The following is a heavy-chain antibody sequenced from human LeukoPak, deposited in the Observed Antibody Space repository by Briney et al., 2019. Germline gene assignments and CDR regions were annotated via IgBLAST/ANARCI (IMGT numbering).Heavy chain of an antibody. D-gene: IGHD6-13*01. V-gene: IGHV3-33*01. CDR3: ARDLTQLALFDY. J-gene: IGHJ4*02. Sequence: PGGSLRLSCAASGFTFSNYGMHWVRQAPAKGLKWVAVIWYDGSNKYYADSVKGRFTLSRDNSKNTLFLQMNSLRPEDTAVYFCARDLTQLALFDYWGQGTLVTVSS. CDR2: IWYDGSNK. CDR1: GFTFSNYG.